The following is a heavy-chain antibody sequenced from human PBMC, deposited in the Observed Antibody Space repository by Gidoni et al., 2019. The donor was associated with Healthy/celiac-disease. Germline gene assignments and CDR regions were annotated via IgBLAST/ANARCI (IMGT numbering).Heavy chain of an antibody. CDR2: IKSKTDGGTT. CDR1: GFTFSNAW. V-gene: IGHV3-15*01. J-gene: IGHJ3*02. CDR3: TTDLDGDPVYAFDI. D-gene: IGHD4-17*01. Sequence: EVQLVESGGGLVQPGGSLRLSCAASGFTFSNAWMSWVRQAPGKGLEWVGRIKSKTDGGTTDYAAPVKGRFTISRDDSKNTLYLQMNSLKTEDTAVYYCTTDLDGDPVYAFDIWGQGTMVTVSS.